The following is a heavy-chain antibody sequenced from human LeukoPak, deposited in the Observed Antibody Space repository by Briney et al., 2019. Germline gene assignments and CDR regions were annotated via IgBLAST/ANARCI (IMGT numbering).Heavy chain of an antibody. V-gene: IGHV3-30*07. CDR1: GFTFSAYS. CDR2: LSYDGSNK. Sequence: GGSLRLSCAGSGFTFSAYSMDWVRQAPGKGLEWVAVLSYDGSNKNYVDSVKGRFTISRDNSKNTLYLQMNSLRAEDTAVYYCAKRAIGSGSQLRPAFDYWGQGTLVTVSS. D-gene: IGHD3-10*01. J-gene: IGHJ4*02. CDR3: AKRAIGSGSQLRPAFDY.